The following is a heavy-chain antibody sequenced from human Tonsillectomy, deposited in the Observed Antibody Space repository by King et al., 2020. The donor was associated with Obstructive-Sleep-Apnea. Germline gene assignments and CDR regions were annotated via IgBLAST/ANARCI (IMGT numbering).Heavy chain of an antibody. CDR2: FYHSGSP. CDR1: GGSISSSSYY. Sequence: QLQESGPGLVKPSETLSLTCTVSGGSISSSSYYWGWIRQPPGKGLEWIGGFYHSGSPLSNPSLKSRVTISVDTSQNQFSLKLNSVTAADTAVYYCARDEQLIPYWYFDLWGRGTLVTVSS. CDR3: ARDEQLIPYWYFDL. J-gene: IGHJ2*01. D-gene: IGHD6-13*01. V-gene: IGHV4-39*07.